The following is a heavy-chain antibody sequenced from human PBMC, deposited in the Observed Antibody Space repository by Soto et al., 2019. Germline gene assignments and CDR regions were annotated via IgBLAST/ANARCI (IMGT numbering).Heavy chain of an antibody. CDR2: MYHSGIT. Sequence: SETLSLTCAVSGYSIRSGYFWGGIRQPPGKGLEWIGSMYHSGITYYNLSLKSRVTISVDTSKNQLSLKLSSATAADTAVYYCARSMYSTSAQLYYGMDVWGQGTTVTVSS. J-gene: IGHJ6*02. V-gene: IGHV4-38-2*01. CDR3: ARSMYSTSAQLYYGMDV. CDR1: GYSIRSGYF. D-gene: IGHD6-6*01.